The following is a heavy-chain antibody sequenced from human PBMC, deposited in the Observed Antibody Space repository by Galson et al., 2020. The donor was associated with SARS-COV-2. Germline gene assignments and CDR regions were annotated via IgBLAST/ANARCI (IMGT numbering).Heavy chain of an antibody. J-gene: IGHJ4*02. D-gene: IGHD4-17*01. V-gene: IGHV4-39*01. Sequence: SQTLSLTCTVSGGSISSSSYYWGWIHQPPGKGLEWIGSIYYSGSTYYNPSLKSRVTISVDTSKNQFSLKLSSVTAADTAVYYCARQMTTVTTDYWGQGTLVTVSS. CDR1: GGSISSSSYY. CDR2: IYYSGST. CDR3: ARQMTTVTTDY.